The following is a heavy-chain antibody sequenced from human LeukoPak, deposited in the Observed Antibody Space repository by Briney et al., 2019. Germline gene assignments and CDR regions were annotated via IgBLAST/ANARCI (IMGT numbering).Heavy chain of an antibody. J-gene: IGHJ4*02. CDR2: ISAYNGKT. CDR1: GYTFTSYG. Sequence: ASVKVSCTASGYTFTSYGIRWVRQAPGQGVERMGWISAYNGKTKYAQKLQGRVTITTDTTTRTAYMEMRSLRSDVTAVYYCARDRDEAYYYDSSGYYLNYWGQGTLVTVSS. V-gene: IGHV1-18*01. D-gene: IGHD3-22*01. CDR3: ARDRDEAYYYDSSGYYLNY.